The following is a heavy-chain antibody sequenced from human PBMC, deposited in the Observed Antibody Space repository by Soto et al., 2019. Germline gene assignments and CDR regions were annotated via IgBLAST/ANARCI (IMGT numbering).Heavy chain of an antibody. V-gene: IGHV1-69*06. Sequence: SVKVSCKASGGTFSSYAISWVRQAPGQGLEWMGGIIPIFGTANYAQKFQGRVTITADKSTSTAYMELSSLRSEDTAVYYCARSGAARRIVATEYWGQGTMVTVSS. CDR2: IIPIFGTA. D-gene: IGHD5-12*01. CDR3: ARSGAARRIVATEY. CDR1: GGTFSSYA. J-gene: IGHJ4*02.